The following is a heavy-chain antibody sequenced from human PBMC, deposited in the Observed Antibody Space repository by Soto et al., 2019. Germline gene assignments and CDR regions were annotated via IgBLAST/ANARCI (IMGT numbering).Heavy chain of an antibody. CDR2: ISSSGNII. V-gene: IGHV3-11*01. J-gene: IGHJ4*02. CDR3: ARDLGYYASDGYFVY. Sequence: PGGSLRLSCAGSGFTFSDYYMSWIRQAPGKGLEWVSYISSSGNIIYYADSVKGRFTISRDNAKNSLYLQMNSLRAEDTAVYYCARDLGYYASDGYFVYWGQGTLVTVSS. D-gene: IGHD3-22*01. CDR1: GFTFSDYY.